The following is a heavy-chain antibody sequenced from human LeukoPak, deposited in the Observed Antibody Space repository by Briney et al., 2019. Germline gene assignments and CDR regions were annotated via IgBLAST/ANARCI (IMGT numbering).Heavy chain of an antibody. D-gene: IGHD6-19*01. CDR3: ATRKTYASGWLF. J-gene: IGHJ4*02. CDR2: INPFDSNV. V-gene: IGHV5-51*01. Sequence: GESLKISCEGSGYSFTNYWIGWVRQMPGKGLEWMGIINPFDSNVRYSPSFQGQVTISADKSINTAYLQWSSLKASDTAMYYCATRKTYASGWLFWGQGTLVTVSS. CDR1: GYSFTNYW.